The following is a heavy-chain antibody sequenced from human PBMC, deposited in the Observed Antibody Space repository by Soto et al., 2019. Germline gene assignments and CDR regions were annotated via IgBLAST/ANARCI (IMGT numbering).Heavy chain of an antibody. J-gene: IGHJ6*02. D-gene: IGHD2-15*01. Sequence: QVQLQESGPGLVKPSQTLSLTCTVSGGSISGGGYYWSWIRQHPGKGLEWIGYIYYSGSTYYNPSLKSRVTISVDTSKNQCSLKLSSVTAADTAVYYCARDGLQSGYGMDVWGQGTTVTVSS. CDR3: ARDGLQSGYGMDV. CDR2: IYYSGST. CDR1: GGSISGGGYY. V-gene: IGHV4-31*03.